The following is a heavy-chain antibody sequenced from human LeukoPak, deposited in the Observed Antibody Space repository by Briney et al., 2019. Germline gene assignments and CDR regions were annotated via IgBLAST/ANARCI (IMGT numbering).Heavy chain of an antibody. CDR2: ISLSGLT. V-gene: IGHV4-4*02. Sequence: PSETLSLTCGVSGGSITSTNWWSWVRQPPGQGLEWIGEISLSGLTNYNPSLKSRVTMALDKSKNHLSLNLSSVTAADTAVYYCSRENGAFSPFGYWGQGTLVTVPS. CDR3: SRENGAFSPFGY. J-gene: IGHJ4*02. D-gene: IGHD2-8*01. CDR1: GGSITSTNW.